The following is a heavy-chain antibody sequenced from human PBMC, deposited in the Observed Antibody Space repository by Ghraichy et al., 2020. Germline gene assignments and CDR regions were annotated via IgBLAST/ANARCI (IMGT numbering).Heavy chain of an antibody. CDR2: IDRDGRT. Sequence: GGSLRLSCAASGFTFQEYTIHWILQAPGKGLEWVSLIDRDGRTFYTDSVKGRFTVSRDNSKNSLYLQMNSLRTEDTAFYYCAKERATLFFDYWGQGTLVTVSS. V-gene: IGHV3-43*01. D-gene: IGHD2-15*01. CDR1: GFTFQEYT. J-gene: IGHJ4*02. CDR3: AKERATLFFDY.